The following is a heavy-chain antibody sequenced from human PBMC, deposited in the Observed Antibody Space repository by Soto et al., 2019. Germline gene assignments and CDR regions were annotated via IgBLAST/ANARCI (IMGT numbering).Heavy chain of an antibody. J-gene: IGHJ4*02. CDR3: AGGIAARPLGY. V-gene: IGHV4-30-2*01. CDR1: GAPIGSGGYY. CDR2: IYHSGST. D-gene: IGHD6-13*01. Sequence: SETLSLTCSVSGAPIGSGGYYWSWIRLHQGTGLEWIGYIYHSGSTYYNPSLKSRVTISLDRSKNQFSLKLSSVTAADTAVYYCAGGIAARPLGYWGQGTLVTVSS.